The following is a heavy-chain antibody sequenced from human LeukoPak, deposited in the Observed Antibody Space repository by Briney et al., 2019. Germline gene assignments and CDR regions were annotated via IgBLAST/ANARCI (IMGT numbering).Heavy chain of an antibody. V-gene: IGHV4-30-2*01. Sequence: SETLSLTCAVSGGSISSGGYSWSWIRQPPGKGLEWIGYIYHSGSTYYNPSLKSRVTISVDRSKNQFSLKLSSVTAADTAVYYCARKIYGDYNAFDIWGQGTMVTVSS. CDR2: IYHSGST. J-gene: IGHJ3*02. CDR3: ARKIYGDYNAFDI. CDR1: GGSISSGGYS. D-gene: IGHD4-17*01.